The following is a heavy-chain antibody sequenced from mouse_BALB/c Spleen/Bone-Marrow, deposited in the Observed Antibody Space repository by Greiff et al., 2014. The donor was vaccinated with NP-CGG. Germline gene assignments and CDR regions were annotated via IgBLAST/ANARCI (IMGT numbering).Heavy chain of an antibody. CDR2: ISSYYGDA. J-gene: IGHJ4*01. Sequence: VKLQESGAELVRPGVSVKIPCKGSGYTFTDYAVHWVKQSHTKSLEWIGLISSYYGDATYNQKFKGKATMTVDKSSSTAFLELARLTSEDSAIYYCARSGKVRNAMDYWGQGTSVTVSS. V-gene: IGHV1-67*01. D-gene: IGHD2-14*01. CDR1: GYTFTDYA. CDR3: ARSGKVRNAMDY.